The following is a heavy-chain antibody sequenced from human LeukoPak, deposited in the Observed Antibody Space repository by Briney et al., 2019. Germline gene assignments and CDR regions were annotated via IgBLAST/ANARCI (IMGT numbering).Heavy chain of an antibody. CDR3: ACHRSSGSERWYYFDY. V-gene: IGHV1-24*01. J-gene: IGHJ4*02. CDR1: GYTLTELS. D-gene: IGHD1-26*01. Sequence: ASVKVSCKVSGYTLTELSMHWVRQAPGKGLEWMGGFDPEDGETIYAQKFQGRVTMTEDTSTDTAYMELSSLRSEDTAVYYCACHRSSGSERWYYFDYWGQGTLVTVSS. CDR2: FDPEDGET.